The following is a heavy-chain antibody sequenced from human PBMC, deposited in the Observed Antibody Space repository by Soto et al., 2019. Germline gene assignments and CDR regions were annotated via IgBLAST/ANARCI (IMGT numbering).Heavy chain of an antibody. J-gene: IGHJ5*01. CDR2: ISSSTSYV. Sequence: EVQLVESGGGLVKPGGSLRLSCAASGFTFSRYGMNWLRQAPGKGLEWVESISSSTSYVYYADSVKGRFSTSRDNAKNILYFEMYALRTEATAVYYCARDPSKGIVGNWFESWGQGALGTVSA. D-gene: IGHD3-22*01. CDR1: GFTFSRYG. CDR3: ARDPSKGIVGNWFES. V-gene: IGHV3-21*06.